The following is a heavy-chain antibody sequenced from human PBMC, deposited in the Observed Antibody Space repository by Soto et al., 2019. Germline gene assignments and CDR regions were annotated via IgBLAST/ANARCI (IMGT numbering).Heavy chain of an antibody. Sequence: SETLSLTCAVSGVSISNYYWSWIRQLPGKGLEWIGFMYDSGSTNYNPSLKSRVTISVDTSKSQVSLRLSSVTAADTAVYYCARHGVVAATAVYDWGQGTLVTVSS. V-gene: IGHV4-59*08. D-gene: IGHD2-15*01. CDR2: MYDSGST. J-gene: IGHJ4*02. CDR1: GVSISNYY. CDR3: ARHGVVAATAVYD.